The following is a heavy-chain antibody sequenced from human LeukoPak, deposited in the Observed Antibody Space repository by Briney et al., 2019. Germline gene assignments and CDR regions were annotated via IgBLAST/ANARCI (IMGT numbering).Heavy chain of an antibody. V-gene: IGHV3-23*01. Sequence: PGGSLRLSCAASGFTFSSYAMSWVRQAPGKGLEWVSAISGSGGSTYYADSVKGRFTISRDNAKNSLYLQMNSLRAEDTAVYYCARSKPTVTTYDYWGQGTLVTVSS. CDR2: ISGSGGST. CDR1: GFTFSSYA. D-gene: IGHD4-17*01. J-gene: IGHJ4*02. CDR3: ARSKPTVTTYDY.